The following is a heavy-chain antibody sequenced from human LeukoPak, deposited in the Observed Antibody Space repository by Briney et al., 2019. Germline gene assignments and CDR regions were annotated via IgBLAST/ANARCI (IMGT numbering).Heavy chain of an antibody. CDR1: GFTFSSYE. D-gene: IGHD6-13*01. CDR3: ASSSWYALDY. Sequence: GGSLRLSCAASGFTFSSYEMNWVRRAPGKGLEWISYISSSGSTMYYADSVKGRFTISRDNAKNSLYLQMNSLRAEDTAIYYCASSSWYALDYWGQGTLVTVSS. CDR2: ISSSGSTM. J-gene: IGHJ4*02. V-gene: IGHV3-48*03.